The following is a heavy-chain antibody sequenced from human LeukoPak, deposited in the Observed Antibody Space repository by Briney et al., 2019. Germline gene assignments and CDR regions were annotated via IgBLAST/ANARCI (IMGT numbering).Heavy chain of an antibody. CDR1: GYTFTSYS. J-gene: IGHJ5*02. CDR3: ARHDIVVVPAATSWFDP. Sequence: GASVKVSCKASGYTFTSYSISWVRQAPGQGLEWMGWISAYNGNTNYAQKLQGRVTMTTDTSTSTAYMELRSLRSDDTAVYYCARHDIVVVPAATSWFDPWGQGTLVTVSS. CDR2: ISAYNGNT. V-gene: IGHV1-18*01. D-gene: IGHD2-2*01.